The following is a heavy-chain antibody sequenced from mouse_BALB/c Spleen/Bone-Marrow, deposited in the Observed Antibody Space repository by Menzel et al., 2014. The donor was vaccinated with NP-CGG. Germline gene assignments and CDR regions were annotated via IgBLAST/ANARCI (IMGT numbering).Heavy chain of an antibody. CDR2: INPGSGGA. CDR3: AREWTARAVDY. Sequence: VQLQESGAELVRPGTSVKVSCKASGYAFTNYLIEWVKQRPGQGLEWIGVINPGSGGANYNEKFKGKATLTADKSSSTAYMRPSSLTSDDSAVYFCAREWTARAVDYWGQGTTLTVSS. V-gene: IGHV1-54*01. CDR1: GYAFTNYL. D-gene: IGHD3-2*01. J-gene: IGHJ2*01.